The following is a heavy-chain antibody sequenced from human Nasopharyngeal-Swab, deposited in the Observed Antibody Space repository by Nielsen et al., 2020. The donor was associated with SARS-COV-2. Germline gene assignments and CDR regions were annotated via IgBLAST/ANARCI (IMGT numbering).Heavy chain of an antibody. CDR2: ISYDGSNK. CDR3: VKEGSDFDY. V-gene: IGHV3-30*04. D-gene: IGHD2-15*01. CDR1: GFTFSSYA. J-gene: IGHJ4*02. Sequence: GESLKISCAASGFTFSSYAMHWVRQAPGKGLEWVAVISYDGSNKYYADSVKGRFTISRDNSKNTLYLQMNSLRAEGTAVYYCVKEGSDFDYWGQGTLVTVSS.